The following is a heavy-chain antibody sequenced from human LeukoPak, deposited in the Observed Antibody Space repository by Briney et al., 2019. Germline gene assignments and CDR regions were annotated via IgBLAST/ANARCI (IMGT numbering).Heavy chain of an antibody. CDR1: GYTFTSYG. D-gene: IGHD2-15*01. CDR2: ISAYNGNT. CDR3: ARDTPSYCSGGSCYSDFDY. J-gene: IGHJ4*02. Sequence: ASVKVSCKASGYTFTSYGISWVRQAPGQGLEWMGWISAYNGNTNYAQKLQGRVTMTTDTSTSTAYMELRSLRSDDTAVYYCARDTPSYCSGGSCYSDFDYWGQGTLVTVSS. V-gene: IGHV1-18*01.